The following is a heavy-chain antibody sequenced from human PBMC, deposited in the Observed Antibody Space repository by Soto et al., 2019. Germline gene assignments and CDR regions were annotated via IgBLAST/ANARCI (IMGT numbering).Heavy chain of an antibody. J-gene: IGHJ3*02. Sequence: SETLSLTCTVSGGSISSYYWSWIRQPPGKGLEWIGYIYYSGSTNYNPSLKSRVTISVDTSKNQFSLKLSSVTAADTAVYYCARGSGSYNGGYQLDAFDIWGQGTMVTVSS. CDR1: GGSISSYY. CDR2: IYYSGST. D-gene: IGHD3-10*01. CDR3: ARGSGSYNGGYQLDAFDI. V-gene: IGHV4-59*01.